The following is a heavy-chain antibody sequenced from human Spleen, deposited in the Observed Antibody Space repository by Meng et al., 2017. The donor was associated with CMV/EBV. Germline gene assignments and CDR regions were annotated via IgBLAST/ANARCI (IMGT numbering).Heavy chain of an antibody. Sequence: SVKVSCKASGYSFSSDGITWVRQAPGQGLEWMGCIYPNSGDIKDLHKFRGRVTMTRDTSISTAYMELSRLRSDDTAVYYCVRDDRWNLLDYWGQGTLVTVSS. CDR2: IYPNSGDI. J-gene: IGHJ4*02. CDR1: GYSFSSDG. V-gene: IGHV1-2*07. D-gene: IGHD4-23*01. CDR3: VRDDRWNLLDY.